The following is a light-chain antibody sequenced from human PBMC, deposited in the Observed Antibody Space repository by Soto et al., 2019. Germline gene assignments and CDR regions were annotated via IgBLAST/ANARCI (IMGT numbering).Light chain of an antibody. J-gene: IGKJ4*01. CDR1: QSVSSTY. CDR3: QQYERSPTT. Sequence: EIVLTQSTGTLSLSPGGRATLSCRASQSVSSTYLAWYQQKPGRAPSLLIYGASRRATGIPDRFSGSGSGTDFTLTISRLEPEDFAVYYCQQYERSPTTFGGGTKVEIK. V-gene: IGKV3-20*01. CDR2: GAS.